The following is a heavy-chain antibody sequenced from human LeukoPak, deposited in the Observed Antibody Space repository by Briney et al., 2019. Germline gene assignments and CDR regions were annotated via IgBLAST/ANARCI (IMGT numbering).Heavy chain of an antibody. CDR3: ARSTVTTPFAY. J-gene: IGHJ4*02. D-gene: IGHD4-17*01. Sequence: SETLSLTCAVSGGSISSSGYYWGWIRQPPGTGLEWIGSFDNDGDTYYNPSLKSRVTISVDKSKNQFALKMTSVTAADTAVYYCARSTVTTPFAYWGQGTLVTVSS. V-gene: IGHV4-39*01. CDR2: FDNDGDT. CDR1: GGSISSSGYY.